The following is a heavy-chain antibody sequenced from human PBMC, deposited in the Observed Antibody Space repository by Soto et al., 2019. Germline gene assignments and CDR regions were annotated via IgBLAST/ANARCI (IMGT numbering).Heavy chain of an antibody. CDR1: GYTFTSYG. CDR2: ISAYNGNT. J-gene: IGHJ6*02. CDR3: ARDLKGVYYYYGMDV. V-gene: IGHV1-18*04. Sequence: ASVKVFCKASGYTFTSYGISWVRQAPGQGLEWMGWISAYNGNTNYAQKLQGRVTMTTDTSTSTAYMELRSLRSDDTAVYYCARDLKGVYYYYGMDVWGQGTTVTVSS.